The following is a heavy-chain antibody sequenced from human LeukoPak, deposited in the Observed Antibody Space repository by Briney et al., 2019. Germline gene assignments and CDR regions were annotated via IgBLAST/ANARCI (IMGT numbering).Heavy chain of an antibody. CDR3: AKNLRADYGDMNDY. CDR1: AFIFDNYA. D-gene: IGHD4-17*01. Sequence: GGSLRLSCAASAFIFDNYAMTWVRQAPGKGLQWVSTITASSATTYYADSVKGRFTISRDNSDNTVYLQLNSLRAEDTAIYYCAKNLRADYGDMNDYWGRGTLVTVSS. J-gene: IGHJ4*02. V-gene: IGHV3-23*01. CDR2: ITASSATT.